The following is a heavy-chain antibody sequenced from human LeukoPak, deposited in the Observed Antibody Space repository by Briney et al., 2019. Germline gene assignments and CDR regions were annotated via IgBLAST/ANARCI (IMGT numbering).Heavy chain of an antibody. V-gene: IGHV4-34*01. CDR2: IYHSGST. CDR3: ASNLMTSGDY. J-gene: IGHJ4*02. Sequence: PSETLSLTCAVYGGSFSGYYWSWIRQPPGKGLEWIGEIYHSGSTNYNPSLKSRVTISVDKSKNQFSLKLSSVTAADTAVYYCASNLMTSGDYWGQGTLVTVSS. CDR1: GGSFSGYY.